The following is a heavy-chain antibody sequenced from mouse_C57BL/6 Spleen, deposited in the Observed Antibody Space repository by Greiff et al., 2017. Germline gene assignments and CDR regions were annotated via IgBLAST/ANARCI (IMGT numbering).Heavy chain of an antibody. D-gene: IGHD1-1*01. J-gene: IGHJ1*03. CDR3: ARGGTTWYYDV. CDR1: GFTFSSYA. CDR2: ISDGGSYT. V-gene: IGHV5-4*03. Sequence: EVKLVESGGGLVKPGGSLKLSCAASGFTFSSYAMSWVRQTPEKRLEWVATISDGGSYTYYPDNVKGRFTISRDNAKNNLYLQMSHLKSEDTAMYDCARGGTTWYYDVWGTGTTVTVSS.